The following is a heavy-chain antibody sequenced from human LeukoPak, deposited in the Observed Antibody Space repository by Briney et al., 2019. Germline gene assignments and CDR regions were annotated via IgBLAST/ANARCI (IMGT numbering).Heavy chain of an antibody. CDR1: GFTFSSYA. J-gene: IGHJ6*02. CDR2: ISGSGGST. V-gene: IGHV3-23*01. CDR3: AKGDYNNPPPSYYHYGMDV. D-gene: IGHD4-11*01. Sequence: GGSLRLSCAASGFTFSSYAMSWVRQAPGKGLEWVSAISGSGGSTYYADSVKGRFTISRDNSKNTLYLQMNSLKVDDTAVYYCAKGDYNNPPPSYYHYGMDVWGQGTTVTVSS.